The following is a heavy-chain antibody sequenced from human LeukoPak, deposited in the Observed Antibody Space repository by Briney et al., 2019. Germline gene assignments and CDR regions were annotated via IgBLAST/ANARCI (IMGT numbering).Heavy chain of an antibody. CDR3: ARTGGYYYDSSGYDP. Sequence: GGSLRLSCAASGFTFSSYWMHWVRQAPGKGLVWVSRINTDGSSTSYADSVKGRFTISRDNAKNTLYLQMNSLRAEDTAVYYCARTGGYYYDSSGYDPWGQGTLVTVSS. CDR2: INTDGSST. D-gene: IGHD3-22*01. V-gene: IGHV3-74*01. CDR1: GFTFSSYW. J-gene: IGHJ5*02.